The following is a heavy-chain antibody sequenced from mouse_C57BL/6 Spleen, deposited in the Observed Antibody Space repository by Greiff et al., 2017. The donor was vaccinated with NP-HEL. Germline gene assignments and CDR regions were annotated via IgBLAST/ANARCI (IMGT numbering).Heavy chain of an antibody. CDR3: ARGDYDVGFAY. J-gene: IGHJ3*01. CDR1: GFTFTDYY. CDR2: IRNKANGYTT. D-gene: IGHD2-4*01. Sequence: EVKVVESGGGLVQPGGSLSLSCAASGFTFTDYYMSWVRQPPGKALEWLGFIRNKANGYTTEYSASVKGRFTISRDNSQSILYLQMNALRAEDSATYYCARGDYDVGFAYWGQGTLVTVSA. V-gene: IGHV7-3*01.